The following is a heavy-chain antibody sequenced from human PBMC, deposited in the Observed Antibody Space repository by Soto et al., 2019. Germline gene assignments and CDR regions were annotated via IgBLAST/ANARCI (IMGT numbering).Heavy chain of an antibody. CDR3: ARGMDYGRGFDI. D-gene: IGHD4-17*01. CDR1: GFTLSNYA. CDR2: VGPAGDT. Sequence: PGGSLRLSCAASGFTLSNYAIHSVRQRTGEGLEWVSAVGPAGDTYYPDSVKGRFTVSRDNAKNSLYLLMNSLTAGDTAVYYCARGMDYGRGFDIWGQGKMVTVSS. V-gene: IGHV3-13*01. J-gene: IGHJ3*02.